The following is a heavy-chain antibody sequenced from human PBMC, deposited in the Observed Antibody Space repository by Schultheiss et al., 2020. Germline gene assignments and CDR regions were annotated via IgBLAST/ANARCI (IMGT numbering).Heavy chain of an antibody. Sequence: TLSLTCTVSGGSISSSSYYWGWIRQPPGKGLEWIGSIYYSGSTYYNPSLKSRVTISVDTSKNQFSLKLSSVTAADTAVYYCARQNWNDDYYYYGMDVWGQGTTVTVSS. CDR1: GGSISSSSYY. J-gene: IGHJ6*02. CDR2: IYYSGST. D-gene: IGHD1-1*01. V-gene: IGHV4-39*01. CDR3: ARQNWNDDYYYYGMDV.